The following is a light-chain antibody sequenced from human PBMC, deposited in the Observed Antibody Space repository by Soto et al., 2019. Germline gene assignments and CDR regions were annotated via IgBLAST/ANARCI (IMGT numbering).Light chain of an antibody. CDR1: QSVSSSY. CDR3: QQYGSSHWT. J-gene: IGKJ1*01. Sequence: EIVLTQSPGTLSLSPGERATLSCRASQSVSSSYLAWYQQKPGQAPMLLIYGASSRATGIPDRFSGSGSGTDFTLTINRLEPEDFAVYYCQQYGSSHWTFGQGTKVAIK. CDR2: GAS. V-gene: IGKV3-20*01.